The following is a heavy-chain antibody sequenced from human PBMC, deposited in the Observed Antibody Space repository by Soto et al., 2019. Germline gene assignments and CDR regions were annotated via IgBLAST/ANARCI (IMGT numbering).Heavy chain of an antibody. Sequence: QVQLVQSGAEVKKPGASVKVSCKASGYTFTSYYIHWVRQDPGQGLEWLGIINPSVGSTRYAQKFQGRLTMTRGTSTTTVYRERSSLRAEDTAVYYCARDLPYYYDSSGYYWGAFAIWGQGTMVTVS. CDR1: GYTFTSYY. D-gene: IGHD3-22*01. V-gene: IGHV1-46*01. J-gene: IGHJ3*02. CDR2: INPSVGST. CDR3: ARDLPYYYDSSGYYWGAFAI.